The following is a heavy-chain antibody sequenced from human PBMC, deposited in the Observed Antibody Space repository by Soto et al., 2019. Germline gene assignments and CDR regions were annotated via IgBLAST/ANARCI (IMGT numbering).Heavy chain of an antibody. CDR1: GFTFSSYS. CDR2: ISSCSSYI. D-gene: IGHD3-10*01. CDR3: ARDTYYYGSGSYGP. Sequence: EVQLVESGGGLVKPGGSLRLSCAASGFTFSSYSMNWVRQAPGKGLEWVSSISSCSSYIYYADSVKGRFTISRDNAKNSLYLQMNSLRAEDTAVYYCARDTYYYGSGSYGPWGQGTLVTVSS. V-gene: IGHV3-21*01. J-gene: IGHJ5*02.